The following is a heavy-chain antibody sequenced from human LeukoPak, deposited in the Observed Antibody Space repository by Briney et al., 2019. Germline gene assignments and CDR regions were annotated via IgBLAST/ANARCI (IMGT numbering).Heavy chain of an antibody. V-gene: IGHV4-39*01. D-gene: IGHD6-19*01. CDR3: ASRGPGITVPGLH. CDR2: VSYSGAT. Sequence: SETLSLTCSVSGGSVSSSGYYWGWIRQPPGKGLESIASVSYSGATYYNPSLRSRVTISVDTSKNQFSLRVTSVTAADTAVYFCASRGPGITVPGLHWGQGALVTVSS. CDR1: GGSVSSSGYY. J-gene: IGHJ4*02.